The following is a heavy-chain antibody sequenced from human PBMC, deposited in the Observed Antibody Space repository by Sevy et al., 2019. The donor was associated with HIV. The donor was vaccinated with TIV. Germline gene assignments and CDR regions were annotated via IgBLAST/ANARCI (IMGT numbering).Heavy chain of an antibody. D-gene: IGHD1-1*01. CDR2: ISDSGGKT. J-gene: IGHJ4*02. V-gene: IGHV3-23*01. CDR3: AKVRLGSNPGHY. Sequence: GGSLRLSCAASGLTFSIYGMSWVRQAPGKGLEWVSSISDSGGKTWYADSVKGRFTISRDNSKNTLYLKMDNLRADDTALYYCAKVRLGSNPGHYWGQRTLVTVSS. CDR1: GLTFSIYG.